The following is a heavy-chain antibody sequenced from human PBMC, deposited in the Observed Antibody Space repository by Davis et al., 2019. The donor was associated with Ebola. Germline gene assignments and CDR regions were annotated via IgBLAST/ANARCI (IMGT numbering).Heavy chain of an antibody. J-gene: IGHJ4*02. CDR2: IFYTGTT. CDR3: ARDKRGVVGAIDY. CDR1: GASLTNYY. Sequence: MPSETLSLTCTVSGASLTNYYWRWCRQPPGKVLEWIGYIFYTGTTNYNPSLKSRVTISVDTSKNQFSLRLTSVTAADTAVYYCARDKRGVVGAIDYWGQGTLVPVSS. V-gene: IGHV4-59*01. D-gene: IGHD2-15*01.